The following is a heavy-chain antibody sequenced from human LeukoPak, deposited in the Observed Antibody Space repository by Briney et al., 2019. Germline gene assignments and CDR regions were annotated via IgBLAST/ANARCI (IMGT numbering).Heavy chain of an antibody. CDR3: ARGRDILTGYPFDY. J-gene: IGHJ4*02. D-gene: IGHD3-9*01. Sequence: ASVMVSCKASGYTFTTYGINWVRQAPGQGLEWMGWISTYDGNTNYAQKLRGRVSMIRDTSTSTAYLELRSLRSDDTAVYYCARGRDILTGYPFDYWGQGTLVTVSS. V-gene: IGHV1-18*01. CDR1: GYTFTTYG. CDR2: ISTYDGNT.